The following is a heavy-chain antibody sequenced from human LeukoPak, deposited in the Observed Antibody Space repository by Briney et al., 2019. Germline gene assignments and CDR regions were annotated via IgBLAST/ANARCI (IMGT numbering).Heavy chain of an antibody. CDR3: ARRQHASGFHSQFDF. J-gene: IGHJ4*02. CDR1: GYTFTGYY. Sequence: GASVKVSCKASGYTFTGYYMHWVRQAPGQGLEWMGWINPNSGGTKYAQKFQGRVTMTRDTSISTAYMELSTLRSDDTAVYYCARRQHASGFHSQFDFWGQGTLVTVSS. CDR2: INPNSGGT. V-gene: IGHV1-2*02. D-gene: IGHD3-22*01.